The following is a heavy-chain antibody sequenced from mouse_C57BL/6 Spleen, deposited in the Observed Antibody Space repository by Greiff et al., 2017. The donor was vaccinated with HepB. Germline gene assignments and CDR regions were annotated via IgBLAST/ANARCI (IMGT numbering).Heavy chain of an antibody. V-gene: IGHV1-82*01. CDR1: GYAFSSSW. J-gene: IGHJ4*01. Sequence: QVQLQQSGPELVKPGASVKISCKASGYAFSSSWMTWVKQRPGKGLEWIGRIYPGDGDTNYNGTFKGKATLTAAKSSSTAYMQLSSLTSEDSAVYFCAIGITTVVANAMDYWGQGTSVTVSS. D-gene: IGHD1-1*01. CDR3: AIGITTVVANAMDY. CDR2: IYPGDGDT.